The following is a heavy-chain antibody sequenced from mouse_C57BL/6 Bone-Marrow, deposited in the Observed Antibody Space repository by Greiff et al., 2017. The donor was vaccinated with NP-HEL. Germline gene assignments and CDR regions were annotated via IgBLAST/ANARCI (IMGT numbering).Heavy chain of an antibody. J-gene: IGHJ1*03. CDR1: GYTFTSYW. CDR3: TRWCSSYEYFDV. D-gene: IGHD1-1*01. CDR2: IDPNSGGT. V-gene: IGHV1-72*01. Sequence: QVQLQQPGAELVKPGASVKLSCKASGYTFTSYWMHWVKQRPGRGLEWIGRIDPNSGGTKYNEKFKSKATLTVDKPSSTAYMQLSSLTSEDAAVYYGTRWCSSYEYFDVWGTGTTVTVAS.